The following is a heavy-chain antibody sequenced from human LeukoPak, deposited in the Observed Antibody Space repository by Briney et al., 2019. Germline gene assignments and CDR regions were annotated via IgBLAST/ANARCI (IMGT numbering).Heavy chain of an antibody. D-gene: IGHD3-10*01. Sequence: GGSLRLSCAASGFTFSSYAMHWVRQVPGKGLEYVSAISRNGDNTYYANSVKGRFTISRDNSKNTLYLQMGSLRAEDMAVYYCARARGNYYYYYMDVWGKGTTVTVS. V-gene: IGHV3-64*01. CDR2: ISRNGDNT. J-gene: IGHJ6*03. CDR1: GFTFSSYA. CDR3: ARARGNYYYYYMDV.